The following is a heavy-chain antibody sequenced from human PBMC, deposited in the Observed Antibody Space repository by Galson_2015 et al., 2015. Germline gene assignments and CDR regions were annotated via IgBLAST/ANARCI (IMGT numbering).Heavy chain of an antibody. D-gene: IGHD1-26*01. CDR2: IYYSGST. V-gene: IGHV4-31*03. CDR3: AREHSGSYHPFDY. CDR1: GGSISSGGYY. J-gene: IGHJ4*02. Sequence: TLSLTCTVSGGSISSGGYYCSWIRQHPGKGLEWIGYIYYSGSTYYNPSLKSRVTISVDTSKNQFSLKLSSVTAADTAVYYCAREHSGSYHPFDYWGQGTLVTVSS.